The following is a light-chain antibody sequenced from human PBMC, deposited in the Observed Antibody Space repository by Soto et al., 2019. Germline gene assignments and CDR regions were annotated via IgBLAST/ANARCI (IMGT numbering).Light chain of an antibody. CDR1: QSVGSY. CDR2: HSS. J-gene: IGKJ4*01. CDR3: HQRSAWPLT. V-gene: IGKV3-11*01. Sequence: EIVLTQSPATLSLSPGERATLSCRASQSVGSYLAWYQQKPCQAPRLLIYHSSNRATGIPGRFSGGGSGTEFTLTISSLEPEDFAVYYCHQRSAWPLTFGGGTKVEIK.